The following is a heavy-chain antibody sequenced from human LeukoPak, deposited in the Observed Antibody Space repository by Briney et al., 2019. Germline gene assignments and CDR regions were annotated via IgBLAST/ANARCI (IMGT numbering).Heavy chain of an antibody. V-gene: IGHV4-34*01. CDR3: ARRGSWSYYYAMDV. J-gene: IGHJ6*02. CDR1: GGSFSGYY. D-gene: IGHD6-13*01. CDR2: INHSGST. Sequence: SETLSLARAVYGGSFSGYYWSWIRQPPGKGLEWIGEINHSGSTNYNPSLKSRVTMSADTSKNQFSLKLSSVTAADTAVYYCARRGSWSYYYAMDVWGQGTTVAVSS.